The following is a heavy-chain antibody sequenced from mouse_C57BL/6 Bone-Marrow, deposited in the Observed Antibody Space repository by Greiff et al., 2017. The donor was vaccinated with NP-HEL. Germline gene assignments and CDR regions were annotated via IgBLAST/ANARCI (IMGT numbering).Heavy chain of an antibody. CDR3: TTSRYYGNYHGFAY. V-gene: IGHV14-4*01. CDR1: GFNIKDDY. D-gene: IGHD2-1*01. J-gene: IGHJ3*01. Sequence: VQLQQSGAELVRPGASVKLSCTASGFNIKDDYMHWVQQRPEQGLEWIGWIDTENGDSAYASKFQGKATITADTSSNTAYLQLSSLTSEDTAVYYCTTSRYYGNYHGFAYWGQGTLVTVSA. CDR2: IDTENGDS.